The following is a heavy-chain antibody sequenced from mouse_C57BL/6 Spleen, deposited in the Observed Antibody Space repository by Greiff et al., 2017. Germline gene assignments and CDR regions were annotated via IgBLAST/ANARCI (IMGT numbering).Heavy chain of an antibody. V-gene: IGHV5-17*01. CDR3: ARSLYDGYYAAMDY. D-gene: IGHD2-3*01. Sequence: EVKLQESGGGLVKPGGSLKLSCAASGFTFSDYGMHWVRQAPEKGLEWVAYISSGSSTIYYADTVKGRFTISRDNTKNTLFLQMTSLRSEDTAMYYCARSLYDGYYAAMDYWGQGTSVTVSS. CDR2: ISSGSSTI. CDR1: GFTFSDYG. J-gene: IGHJ4*01.